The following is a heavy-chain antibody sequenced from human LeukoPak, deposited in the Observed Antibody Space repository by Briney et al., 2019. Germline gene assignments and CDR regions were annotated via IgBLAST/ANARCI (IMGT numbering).Heavy chain of an antibody. Sequence: SETLSLTCTVSGGSISSYYWNWIRQPAGKGLEWVGRIYTSGSTNYNPSLKSRVSMSADTSKNQFSLKLSSVTAADTAVYYCARGKVVAGTPGQNSWDYWGQGTLVTVSS. V-gene: IGHV4-4*07. CDR1: GGSISSYY. CDR2: IYTSGST. CDR3: ARGKVVAGTPGQNSWDY. J-gene: IGHJ4*02. D-gene: IGHD6-19*01.